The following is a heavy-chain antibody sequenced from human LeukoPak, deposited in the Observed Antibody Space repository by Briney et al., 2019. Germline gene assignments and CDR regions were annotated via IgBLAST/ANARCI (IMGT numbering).Heavy chain of an antibody. J-gene: IGHJ5*02. D-gene: IGHD2-2*01. CDR1: GFTFRSDW. CDR3: AIVGYCSSTSCYYWFDP. V-gene: IGHV3-7*03. CDR2: INPDGSAT. Sequence: PGGSLRLSCAASGFTFRSDWMSWVRQSPEKGLEWAANINPDGSATYYVDSVKGRFIISRDNTKNSLYLQMNSLRAEDTAVYYCAIVGYCSSTSCYYWFDPWGQGTLVTVSS.